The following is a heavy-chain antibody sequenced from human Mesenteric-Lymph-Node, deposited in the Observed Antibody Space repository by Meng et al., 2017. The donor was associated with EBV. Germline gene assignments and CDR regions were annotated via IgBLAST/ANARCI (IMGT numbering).Heavy chain of an antibody. Sequence: VQAEEQGPGHVKPSGTLSLTCAVSGGSIRISNRWSWVRQPPGKGLEWLGEIYHSGSTNYNPSLQSRVTISVDKSKNQFSLKLSSVTAADTGVYYCARDLGVSQYYYGASPLDSWGQGTLVTVSS. CDR1: GGSIRISNR. CDR3: ARDLGVSQYYYGASPLDS. CDR2: IYHSGST. J-gene: IGHJ4*02. D-gene: IGHD3-10*01. V-gene: IGHV4-4*02.